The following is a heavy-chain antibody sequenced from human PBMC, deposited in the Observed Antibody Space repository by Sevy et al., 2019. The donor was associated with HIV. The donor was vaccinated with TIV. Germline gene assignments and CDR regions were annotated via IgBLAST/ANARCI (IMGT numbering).Heavy chain of an antibody. J-gene: IGHJ3*02. Sequence: GGSLRLSCAASGFTFSNAWMSWVRQAPGKGLEWVGRIKSKTDGGTTDYAAPVKGRFTISRDDSKNTPYLQMDSLKTEDTAVYYCTTDPELVVPAAYAFDIWGQGTMVTVSS. CDR2: IKSKTDGGTT. V-gene: IGHV3-15*01. CDR3: TTDPELVVPAAYAFDI. CDR1: GFTFSNAW. D-gene: IGHD2-2*01.